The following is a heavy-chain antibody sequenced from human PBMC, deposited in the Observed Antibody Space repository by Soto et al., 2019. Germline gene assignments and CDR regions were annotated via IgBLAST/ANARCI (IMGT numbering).Heavy chain of an antibody. CDR2: ISGSGGST. V-gene: IGHV3-23*01. D-gene: IGHD1-20*01. Sequence: GGSLRLSCAASGFTFSSYAMSWVRQAPGKGLEWVSAISGSGGSTYHADSVKGRFTISRDNSKNTLYLQMNSLRAEDTAVYYCAKSGNWNDGTFDIWGQGTMVXVSS. CDR3: AKSGNWNDGTFDI. J-gene: IGHJ3*02. CDR1: GFTFSSYA.